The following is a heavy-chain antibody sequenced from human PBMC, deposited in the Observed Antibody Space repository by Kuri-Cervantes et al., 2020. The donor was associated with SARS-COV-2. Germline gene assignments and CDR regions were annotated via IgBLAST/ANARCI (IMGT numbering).Heavy chain of an antibody. V-gene: IGHV3-30*18. CDR3: AKDRAGVHDF. D-gene: IGHD2-21*01. Sequence: LSLTCAASGFKFSRTDMHWVRQAPGKGLEWVTFISSDGKNKKCMASGKGRFTISRDNSQNTLHLQMKSLRDEDTAIYYCAKDRAGVHDFWGQGTLVTVSS. J-gene: IGHJ4*02. CDR1: GFKFSRTD. CDR2: ISSDGKNK.